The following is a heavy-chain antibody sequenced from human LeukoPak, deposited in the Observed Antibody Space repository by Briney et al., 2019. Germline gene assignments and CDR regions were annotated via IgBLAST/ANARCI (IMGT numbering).Heavy chain of an antibody. Sequence: ASVKVSCKASGYTFTGYYMHWVRQAPGQGLEWMGIINPSGGSTSYAQKFQGRVTMTRDTSTSTVHMELNSLRSEDTAVYYCARGGLTTVITLAAFDIWGQGTMVTVSS. CDR3: ARGGLTTVITLAAFDI. V-gene: IGHV1-46*01. CDR1: GYTFTGYY. D-gene: IGHD4-17*01. J-gene: IGHJ3*02. CDR2: INPSGGST.